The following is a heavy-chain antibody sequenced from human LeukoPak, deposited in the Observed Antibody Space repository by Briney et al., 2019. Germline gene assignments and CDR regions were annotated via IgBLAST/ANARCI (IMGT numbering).Heavy chain of an antibody. CDR2: ISSSSSTI. CDR3: ARQWLVNG. V-gene: IGHV3-48*01. D-gene: IGHD6-19*01. CDR1: GFTFSTYG. Sequence: GGSLRLSCAASGFTFSTYGMNWVRLAPGKGLEWVSYISSSSSTIYYADSVKGRFTISRDNAKNSLYLQMNSLRAEDTAVYYCARQWLVNGWGQGTLVTVSS. J-gene: IGHJ4*02.